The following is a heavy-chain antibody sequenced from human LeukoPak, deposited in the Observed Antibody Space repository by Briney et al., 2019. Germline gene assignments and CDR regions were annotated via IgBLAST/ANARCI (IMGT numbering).Heavy chain of an antibody. Sequence: SETLSLTCTVSGGSISSYYWSWIRQPPGKGLEWIGYIYYSGSTNYNPSLKSRVTISVDTSKNQFSLKLSSVTAADTAVYYCARVRGVILRYFDYWGQGTLVTVSS. CDR2: IYYSGST. D-gene: IGHD3-10*01. CDR3: ARVRGVILRYFDY. CDR1: GGSISSYY. J-gene: IGHJ4*02. V-gene: IGHV4-59*08.